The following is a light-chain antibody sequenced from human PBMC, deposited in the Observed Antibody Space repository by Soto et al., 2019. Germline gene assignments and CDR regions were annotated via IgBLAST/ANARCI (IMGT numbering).Light chain of an antibody. CDR2: DVD. Sequence: QSVLTQPASVSGSPGQSITISCTGTSSDVGGYNYVSWYQHHPGKAPKLMIYDVDIRPSGVSNRFSGSKSGNTASLTISGLQAEDEADYYCSSYTGSSTYVVFGGGTQLTVL. CDR3: SSYTGSSTYVV. V-gene: IGLV2-14*03. CDR1: SSDVGGYNY. J-gene: IGLJ2*01.